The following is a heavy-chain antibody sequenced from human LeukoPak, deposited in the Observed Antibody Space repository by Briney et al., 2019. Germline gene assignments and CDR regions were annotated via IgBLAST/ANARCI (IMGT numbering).Heavy chain of an antibody. CDR3: ARGGYTTGGYWYLDL. J-gene: IGHJ2*01. CDR2: IYYRGST. Sequence: SETLSLTCTVSGGSISTYYWSWIRQPPGKGLQLIGYIYYRGSTNYNPSLKSRVTISVDTSKNQFSLQLSSVTAADTAVYYCARGGYTTGGYWYLDLWGRGTLVTVSS. CDR1: GGSISTYY. V-gene: IGHV4-59*01. D-gene: IGHD4-17*01.